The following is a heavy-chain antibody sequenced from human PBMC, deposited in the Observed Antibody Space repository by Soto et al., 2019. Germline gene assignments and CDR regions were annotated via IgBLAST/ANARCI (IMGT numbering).Heavy chain of an antibody. CDR2: IYSGGST. CDR1: GFTVSSNY. V-gene: IGHV3-53*01. CDR3: ARDSDSGILTGYPYYYGMDV. D-gene: IGHD3-9*01. J-gene: IGHJ6*02. Sequence: LRLSCAASGFTVSSNYMSWVRQAPGKGLEWVSVIYSGGSTYYADSVKGRFTISRDNSKNTLYLQMNSLRAEDTAVYYCARDSDSGILTGYPYYYGMDVWGQGTTVTVSS.